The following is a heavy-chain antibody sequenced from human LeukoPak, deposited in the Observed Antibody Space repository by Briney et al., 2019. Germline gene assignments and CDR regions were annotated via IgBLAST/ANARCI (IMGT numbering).Heavy chain of an antibody. CDR2: IYYSGAT. CDR1: GGSISNYY. J-gene: IGHJ4*02. V-gene: IGHV4-59*08. CDR3: ARFGITVVRGGKYYFDY. Sequence: PSETLSLTCTVSGGSISNYYWSWIRQPPGKGLEWIGHIYYSGATKYNPSLKSRITISVDTSKNQFSLMLSSVTAADTALYYCARFGITVVRGGKYYFDYWGQGTLVTVSS. D-gene: IGHD3-10*01.